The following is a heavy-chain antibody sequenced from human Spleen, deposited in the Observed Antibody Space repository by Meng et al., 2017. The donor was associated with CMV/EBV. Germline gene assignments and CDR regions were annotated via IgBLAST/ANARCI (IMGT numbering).Heavy chain of an antibody. D-gene: IGHD6-13*01. CDR1: GYTFTGYY. Sequence: ASVKVSCKASGYTFTGYYMHWVRQAPGQGLEWMGWINPNSGGTNYAQKFQGRVTMTRDTSISTAYMELSRLRSDDTAVYHCARAVAAAGYGMDVWGQGTTVTVSS. V-gene: IGHV1-2*02. CDR3: ARAVAAAGYGMDV. CDR2: INPNSGGT. J-gene: IGHJ6*02.